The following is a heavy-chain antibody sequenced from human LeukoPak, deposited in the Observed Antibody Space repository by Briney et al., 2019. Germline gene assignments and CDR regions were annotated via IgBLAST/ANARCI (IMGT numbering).Heavy chain of an antibody. CDR3: ARERHSYYYDSTPQPAYFDY. J-gene: IGHJ4*02. Sequence: SETLSLTCTVSGGSISSYYWSWIRQPPGKGLEWIGYIYYSGSTNYNPSLKSRVTISVDTSKNQFSLKLSSVTAADTAVYYCARERHSYYYDSTPQPAYFDYWGQGTLVTVSS. D-gene: IGHD3-22*01. CDR1: GGSISSYY. V-gene: IGHV4-59*01. CDR2: IYYSGST.